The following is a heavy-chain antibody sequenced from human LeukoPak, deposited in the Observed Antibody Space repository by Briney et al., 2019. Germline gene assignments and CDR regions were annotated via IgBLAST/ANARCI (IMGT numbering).Heavy chain of an antibody. D-gene: IGHD3-22*01. J-gene: IGHJ4*02. CDR1: GYTFTSYY. CDR3: ARDRSGYYFDY. Sequence: ASVKVSCKASGYTFTSYYMYWVRQAPGQGLEWMGIINPSRGSTSYAQKFQGRVTMTRDMSTSTVYMELSSLRSEDTTVYYCARDRSGYYFDYWGQGTLVTVSS. CDR2: INPSRGST. V-gene: IGHV1-46*01.